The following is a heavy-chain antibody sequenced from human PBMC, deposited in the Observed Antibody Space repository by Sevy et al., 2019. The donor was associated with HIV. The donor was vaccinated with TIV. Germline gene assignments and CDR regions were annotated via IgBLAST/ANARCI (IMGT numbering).Heavy chain of an antibody. CDR2: ISGSGTRT. J-gene: IGHJ6*03. D-gene: IGHD3-22*01. CDR1: GFSFDSYG. Sequence: GGSLRLSCAVSGFSFDSYGMTWVRQAPGKGLEWVSGISGSGTRTYYADSVKGRFIISRDNSKNTLYLQMNSLRREDTDINYCAKGGGGHYDPDEIGYYFYYYNMDVWGKGTTVTVSS. V-gene: IGHV3-23*01. CDR3: AKGGGGHYDPDEIGYYFYYYNMDV.